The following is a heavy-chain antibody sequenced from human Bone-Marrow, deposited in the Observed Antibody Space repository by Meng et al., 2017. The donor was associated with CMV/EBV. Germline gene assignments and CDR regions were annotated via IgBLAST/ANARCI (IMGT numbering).Heavy chain of an antibody. V-gene: IGHV4-4*02. CDR3: AREGDEEYGDYPFPTN. CDR2: IHHRGST. Sequence: SEPLSLTCGVSGDSISSSYWWSWVRRPPGKGLEWIGEIHHRGSTYYNPSLKSRVTISVDTSMNQFSLKLSSVTAADTAVYYCAREGDEEYGDYPFPTNWGQGTLVTVSS. CDR1: GDSISSSYW. J-gene: IGHJ4*02. D-gene: IGHD4-17*01.